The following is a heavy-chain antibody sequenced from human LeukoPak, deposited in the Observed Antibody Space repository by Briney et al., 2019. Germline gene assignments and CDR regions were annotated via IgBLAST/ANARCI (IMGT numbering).Heavy chain of an antibody. CDR3: AKEGYYYDSSGWPSHYFDY. Sequence: PGGSLRLSCAASGFTFSSYAMSWVRQAPGKGLEWVSAISGSGGSTYYADSVKGRFTISRDNSKNTLYLQMNSLRAEDTAVYYCAKEGYYYDSSGWPSHYFDYWGQGTLVTVSS. J-gene: IGHJ4*02. CDR1: GFTFSSYA. CDR2: ISGSGGST. V-gene: IGHV3-23*01. D-gene: IGHD3-22*01.